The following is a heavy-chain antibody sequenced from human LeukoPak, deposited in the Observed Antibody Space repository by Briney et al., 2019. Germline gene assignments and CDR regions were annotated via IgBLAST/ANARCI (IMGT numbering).Heavy chain of an antibody. CDR1: GNTFSTYG. CDR3: VSHYYDNSAPDS. D-gene: IGHD3-22*01. J-gene: IGHJ5*01. CDR2: INESGAST. Sequence: GGSLRLSCVASGNTFSTYGLSWVRQAPGKGLEWVGAINESGASTNYADSVKGRFTISRDNSESTLYLQMRSLRAEDTAVYYCVSHYYDNSAPDSWGQGTLGAVSS. V-gene: IGHV3-23*01.